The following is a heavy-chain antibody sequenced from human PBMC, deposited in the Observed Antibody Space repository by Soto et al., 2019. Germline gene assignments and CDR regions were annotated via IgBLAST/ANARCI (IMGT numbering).Heavy chain of an antibody. J-gene: IGHJ4*02. CDR3: AKGRGSGTYYFDY. D-gene: IGHD6-19*01. CDR2: ITGSGSST. Sequence: GGSLRLSCAASGFTFSSYAMNWVRQAPGKGLEWVSSITGSGSSTYYADSVKGRFTISRDNSKNTLYLQMNSLRAEDTAVYYCAKGRGSGTYYFDYWGQGILVTVSS. V-gene: IGHV3-23*01. CDR1: GFTFSSYA.